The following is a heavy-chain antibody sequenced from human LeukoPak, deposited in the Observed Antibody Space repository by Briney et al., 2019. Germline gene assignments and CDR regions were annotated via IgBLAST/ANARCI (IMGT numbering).Heavy chain of an antibody. CDR3: AKGILAAGLFFDY. J-gene: IGHJ4*02. V-gene: IGHV3-11*04. CDR1: GFTFSDYY. D-gene: IGHD6-13*01. Sequence: GGSLRLSCVASGFTFSDYYMGSIRQAPGKGLEWVSYISYSGTIYYADSVQGRFTISRDNAKNSLYLQMNSLRVEDTAVYYCAKGILAAGLFFDYWGQGTLVTVSS. CDR2: ISYSGTI.